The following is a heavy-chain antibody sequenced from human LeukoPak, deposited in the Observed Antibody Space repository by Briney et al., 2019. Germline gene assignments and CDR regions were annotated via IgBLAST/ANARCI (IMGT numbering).Heavy chain of an antibody. CDR1: GGTFSSYA. D-gene: IGHD2-2*02. Sequence: GASVKVSCKASGGTFSSYAISWVRQAPGQGLEWMGWISAYNGNTNYAQKLQGRVTMTTDTSTSTAYMELRSLRSDDTAVYYCARDLDIVVVPAAIPVYWGQGTLVTVSS. CDR3: ARDLDIVVVPAAIPVY. V-gene: IGHV1-18*01. CDR2: ISAYNGNT. J-gene: IGHJ4*02.